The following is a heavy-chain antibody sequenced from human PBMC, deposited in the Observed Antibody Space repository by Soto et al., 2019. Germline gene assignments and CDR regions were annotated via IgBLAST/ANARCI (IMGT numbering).Heavy chain of an antibody. V-gene: IGHV4-31*03. J-gene: IGHJ6*02. CDR2: IYYSGST. Sequence: SENLSLTCTVSGGSISSGGYYWSWIRQHPGKGLEWIGYIYYSGSTYYNPSLKSRGTISVDTSKNQFSLKLSSVTAADTAVYYCARHHCSSTSCYYSYCMDVCCQGTSVTVSS. CDR3: ARHHCSSTSCYYSYCMDV. D-gene: IGHD2-2*01. CDR1: GGSISSGGYY.